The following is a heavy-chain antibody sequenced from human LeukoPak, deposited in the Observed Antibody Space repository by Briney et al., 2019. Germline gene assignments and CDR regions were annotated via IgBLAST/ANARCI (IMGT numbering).Heavy chain of an antibody. J-gene: IGHJ4*02. V-gene: IGHV3-48*02. CDR3: ARAVTVVTRGGLVFDY. CDR2: ISSSSNTI. Sequence: GGSLRLSFAASGXTFSSYSMNWVRQAPGKGLEWVSYISSSSNTIYYADSVKGRFTISRDNAKNSLFLQMNSLRDEDTSVYYCARAVTVVTRGGLVFDYWGQGTLVTVSS. D-gene: IGHD2-21*02. CDR1: GXTFSSYS.